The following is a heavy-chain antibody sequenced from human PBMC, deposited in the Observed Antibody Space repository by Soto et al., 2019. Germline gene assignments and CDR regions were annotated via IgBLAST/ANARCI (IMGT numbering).Heavy chain of an antibody. CDR2: IIPIFGTA. V-gene: IGHV1-69*06. Sequence: ASVKVSCKASGGTFSSYAISWVRQAPGRGLEWMGGIIPIFGTANYAQKFQGRVTITADKSTSTAYMELSSLRSEDTAVYYCASSDIVVVPAARGYYYYYGMDVWGQGTTVTVSS. CDR1: GGTFSSYA. CDR3: ASSDIVVVPAARGYYYYYGMDV. D-gene: IGHD2-2*01. J-gene: IGHJ6*02.